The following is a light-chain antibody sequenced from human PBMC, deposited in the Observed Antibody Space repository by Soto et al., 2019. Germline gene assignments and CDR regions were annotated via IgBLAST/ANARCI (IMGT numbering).Light chain of an antibody. CDR1: QSISTW. Sequence: DIQMTQSPSSLSASVGDRVTITCRASQSISTWLAWFQQKPGKAPKLLIYKASTLKSGVPSRFSGSGSGTEFPLTISSLQPDDFATYYCHPYNSYWTFGQGTKVDTK. CDR3: HPYNSYWT. V-gene: IGKV1-5*03. CDR2: KAS. J-gene: IGKJ1*01.